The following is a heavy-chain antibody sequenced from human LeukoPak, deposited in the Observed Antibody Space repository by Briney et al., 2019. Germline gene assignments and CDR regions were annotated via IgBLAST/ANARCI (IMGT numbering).Heavy chain of an antibody. D-gene: IGHD3-3*01. Sequence: SETLSLTCAVSGYSISSGYYWGWIRQPPGKGLEWIGSIYHSGSTYYNPSLKSRVTISVDTSKNQSSLTLSSVTAADTAVYYCARQLVGYYDFWSGKRGAFDIWGQGTMVTVSS. CDR2: IYHSGST. J-gene: IGHJ3*02. CDR1: GYSISSGYY. V-gene: IGHV4-38-2*01. CDR3: ARQLVGYYDFWSGKRGAFDI.